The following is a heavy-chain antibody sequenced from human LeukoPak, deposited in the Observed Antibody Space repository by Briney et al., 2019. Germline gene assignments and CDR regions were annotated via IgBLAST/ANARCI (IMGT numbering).Heavy chain of an antibody. CDR1: GYTFTNND. Sequence: ASVKVSCKASGYTFTNNDINWVRQATGQGIEWMGWVSPDSGDTGYAPNFRGRVTITTDTSINTAYMELTSLTSEDTAIYYCTRGRAAGDWGQGTLVTVSS. CDR3: TRGRAAGD. J-gene: IGHJ4*02. V-gene: IGHV1-8*01. D-gene: IGHD6-19*01. CDR2: VSPDSGDT.